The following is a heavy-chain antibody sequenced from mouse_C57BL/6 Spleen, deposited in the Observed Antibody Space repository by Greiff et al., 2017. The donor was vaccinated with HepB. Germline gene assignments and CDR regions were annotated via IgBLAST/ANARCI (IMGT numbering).Heavy chain of an antibody. CDR2: IDPSDSYT. Sequence: QVQLQQPGAELVRPGTSVKLSCKASGYTFTSYWMHWVKQRPGQGLEWIGVIDPSDSYTNYNQKFKGKATLTVDTSSSTAYMQLSSLTSEDSAVYYCARYYYGSSYWGQGTTLTVSS. CDR3: ARYYYGSSY. D-gene: IGHD1-1*01. V-gene: IGHV1-59*01. CDR1: GYTFTSYW. J-gene: IGHJ2*01.